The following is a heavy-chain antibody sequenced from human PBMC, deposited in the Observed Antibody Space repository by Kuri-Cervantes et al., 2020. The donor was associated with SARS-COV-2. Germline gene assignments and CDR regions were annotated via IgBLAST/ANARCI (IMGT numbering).Heavy chain of an antibody. V-gene: IGHV6-1*01. CDR1: GDSVSSNSAG. CDR2: TYYRSKWYH. CDR3: ARVTTGTLDY. J-gene: IGHJ4*02. Sequence: SCAISGDSVSSNSAGLNWIRQSPSRGLEWLGRTYYRSKWYHDYAVSVKSRIIINPDTSKNQFPLQLSSVTPEDTAVYYCARVTTGTLDYWGQGTLVTVSS. D-gene: IGHD1-1*01.